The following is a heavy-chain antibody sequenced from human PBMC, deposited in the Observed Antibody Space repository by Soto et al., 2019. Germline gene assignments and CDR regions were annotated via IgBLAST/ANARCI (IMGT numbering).Heavy chain of an antibody. Sequence: EVQLVESGGGLVQPGGSLRLSCAASGFTFSSYWMNWARQAPGKGLEWVANIKQDGSAKYYVDSVKGRFTISRDNAKNSQDLQMNRPRSEETAVYYCAGGSDRYIHQWGQGTLVTVSS. CDR2: IKQDGSAK. D-gene: IGHD6-19*01. V-gene: IGHV3-7*01. J-gene: IGHJ1*01. CDR3: AGGSDRYIHQ. CDR1: GFTFSSYW.